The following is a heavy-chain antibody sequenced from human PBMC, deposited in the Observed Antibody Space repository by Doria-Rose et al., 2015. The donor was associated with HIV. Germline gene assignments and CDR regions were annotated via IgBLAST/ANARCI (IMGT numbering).Heavy chain of an antibody. D-gene: IGHD2-2*01. J-gene: IGHJ4*02. V-gene: IGHV3-43*02. Sequence: VSGNGFRTYYTDSVKGRFTISRDNSKNSLYLEMNSLTTEDTALYYCAKDLPKIRYCSSTSCYLPLDSWGQGTLVTVSS. CDR3: AKDLPKIRYCSSTSCYLPLDS. CDR2: VSGNGFRT.